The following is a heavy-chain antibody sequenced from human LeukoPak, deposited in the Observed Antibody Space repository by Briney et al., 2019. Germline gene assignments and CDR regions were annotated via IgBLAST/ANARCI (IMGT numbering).Heavy chain of an antibody. J-gene: IGHJ3*02. CDR1: GYTFTSYD. D-gene: IGHD3-3*01. CDR2: MNPNSGNT. V-gene: IGHV1-8*01. Sequence: ASVKVSCKASGYTFTSYDINWVRQATGQGLEWMGWMNPNSGNTGYAQKFQGRVTMTRNTSRSTAYMELSSLTFKDTAVYYCARPIVGGAFDIWGQGTMVTVSS. CDR3: ARPIVGGAFDI.